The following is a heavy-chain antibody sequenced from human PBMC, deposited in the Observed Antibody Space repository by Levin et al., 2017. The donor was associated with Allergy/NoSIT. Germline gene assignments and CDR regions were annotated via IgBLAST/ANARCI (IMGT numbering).Heavy chain of an antibody. CDR2: ISSSGSTI. CDR1: GFTFSDYY. Sequence: GGSLRLSCAAPGFTFSDYYMSWIRQAPGKGLEWVSYISSSGSTIYYADSVKGRFTISRDNAKNSLYLQMNSLRAEDTAVYYCARGIGSGSYYWSAPDCWGQGTLVTVSS. D-gene: IGHD1-26*01. J-gene: IGHJ4*02. CDR3: ARGIGSGSYYWSAPDC. V-gene: IGHV3-11*01.